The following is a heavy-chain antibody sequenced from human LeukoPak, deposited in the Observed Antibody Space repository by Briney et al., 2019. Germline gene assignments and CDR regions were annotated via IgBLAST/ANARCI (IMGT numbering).Heavy chain of an antibody. CDR3: ARQHRSCSPATCSFKHFDY. CDR1: GFTFSDDY. V-gene: IGHV3-11*04. CDR2: ISGSGSTM. J-gene: IGHJ4*02. D-gene: IGHD2-2*01. Sequence: AGGSLRLSCAASGFTFSDDYMSWIRQAPGKGLEWVSYISGSGSTMYYADSVAGRFTISRDNAKNSLYLQMDSLGVEDTAVYYCARQHRSCSPATCSFKHFDYWGQGTLVTVSS.